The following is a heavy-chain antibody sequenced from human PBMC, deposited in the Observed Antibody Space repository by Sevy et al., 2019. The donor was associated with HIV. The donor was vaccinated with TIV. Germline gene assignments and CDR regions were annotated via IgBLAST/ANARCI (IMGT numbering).Heavy chain of an antibody. CDR2: INPNSGGT. Sequence: ASVKVSCKASGYTFTGYYMHWVRQAPGQGLEWMGWINPNSGGTNYAQKFQGRVTMTRDTSISTAYMELSRLRSDDTAMYYCASLWFGELTENDAFDIWGQGTMVTVSS. CDR3: ASLWFGELTENDAFDI. CDR1: GYTFTGYY. V-gene: IGHV1-2*02. D-gene: IGHD3-10*01. J-gene: IGHJ3*02.